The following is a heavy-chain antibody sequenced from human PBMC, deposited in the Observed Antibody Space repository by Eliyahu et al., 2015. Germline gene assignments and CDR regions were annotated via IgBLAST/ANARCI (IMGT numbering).Heavy chain of an antibody. CDR2: MSYNVNDI. CDR3: VKDMRGSWSLDY. Sequence: QVQLVESGGGXVQPGRSLRXSCVASGFPFSNYGIHWVRQAPGKGLDWVALMSYNVNDIFYADSVKGRFTMSRDNSKNTVYLQMNNLRPEDTAMYYCVKDMRGSWSLDYWGQGTLVTVSS. V-gene: IGHV3-30*18. CDR1: GFPFSNYG. J-gene: IGHJ4*02. D-gene: IGHD3-16*01.